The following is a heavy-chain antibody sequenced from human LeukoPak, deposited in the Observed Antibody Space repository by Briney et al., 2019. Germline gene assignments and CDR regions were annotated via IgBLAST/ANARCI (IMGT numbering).Heavy chain of an antibody. CDR3: ARGRISGGRHDVSDI. Sequence: SETLSLTCAVYGVSFSGSYWSWSRQPPVKGLEWIGEINHSGSTNYNPSLKSRVTISVDTSKNLFSLKLSNVTAADTAVYFCARGRISGGRHDVSDIWGQGTMVTVSS. CDR2: INHSGST. CDR1: GVSFSGSY. V-gene: IGHV4-34*01. D-gene: IGHD2-15*01. J-gene: IGHJ3*02.